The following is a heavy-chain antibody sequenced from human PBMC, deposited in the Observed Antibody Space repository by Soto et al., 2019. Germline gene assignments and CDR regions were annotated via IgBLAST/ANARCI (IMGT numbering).Heavy chain of an antibody. CDR3: ARAGTYYYYYGMDV. CDR1: GYTFTSYD. V-gene: IGHV1-8*01. CDR2: MNPNSGNT. J-gene: IGHJ6*02. Sequence: ASVKVSCKASGYTFTSYDINWVRQATGQGLAWMGWMNPNSGNTGYAQKFQGRVTMTRNTSISTAYMELSSLRSEDTAVYYCARAGTYYYYYGMDVWGQGTTVTVSS.